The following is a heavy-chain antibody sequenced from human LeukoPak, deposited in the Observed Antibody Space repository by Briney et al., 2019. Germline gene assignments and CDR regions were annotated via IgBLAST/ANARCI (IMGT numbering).Heavy chain of an antibody. V-gene: IGHV1-69*13. CDR1: GYTFTGYY. J-gene: IGHJ4*02. CDR2: IIPIFGTA. D-gene: IGHD1-26*01. Sequence: SVKVSCKASGYTFTGYYMHWVRQAPGQGLEWMGGIIPIFGTANYAQKFQGRVTITADESTSTAYMELSSLRSEDTAVYYCASNVGATRNNNNWGQGTLVTVSS. CDR3: ASNVGATRNNNN.